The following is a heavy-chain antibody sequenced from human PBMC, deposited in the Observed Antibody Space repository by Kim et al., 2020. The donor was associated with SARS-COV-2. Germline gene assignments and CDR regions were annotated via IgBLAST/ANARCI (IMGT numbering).Heavy chain of an antibody. Sequence: GGSLRLSCAASGFTFSSYSMNWVRQAPGKGLEWVSSISSSSSYIYYADSVKGRFTISRDNAKNSLYLQMNSLRAEDTAVYYCARSYGDYASRYYGMDVWGQGTTVTVSS. CDR1: GFTFSSYS. J-gene: IGHJ6*02. CDR3: ARSYGDYASRYYGMDV. V-gene: IGHV3-21*01. CDR2: ISSSSSYI. D-gene: IGHD4-17*01.